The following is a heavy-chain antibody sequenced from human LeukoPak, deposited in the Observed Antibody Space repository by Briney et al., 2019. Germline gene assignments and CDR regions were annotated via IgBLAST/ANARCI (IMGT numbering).Heavy chain of an antibody. Sequence: SETLSLTCTVSGGSISSSSYYWGWIRQPPGKGLEWIGSVYYTGASYYNPSLKSRVTISIDTSKNHFSLNLTSVTAADTAVYYCARGRQGVWGSYRYTNGPTYFDYWGQGTLVTVSS. CDR3: ARGRQGVWGSYRYTNGPTYFDY. CDR2: VYYTGAS. V-gene: IGHV4-39*07. J-gene: IGHJ4*02. D-gene: IGHD3-16*02. CDR1: GGSISSSSYY.